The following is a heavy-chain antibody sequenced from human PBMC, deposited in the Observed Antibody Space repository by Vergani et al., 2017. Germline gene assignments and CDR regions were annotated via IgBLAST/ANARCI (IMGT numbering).Heavy chain of an antibody. CDR2: ISSSGSTI. J-gene: IGHJ4*02. V-gene: IGHV3-11*01. CDR3: ARALGGY. D-gene: IGHD3-10*01. Sequence: QVQLQESGPGLVKPSQTLSLTCTVSGGSISSGGYYMSWIRQAPGKGLEWVSYISSSGSTIYYADSVKGRFTISRDNAKNSLYLQMNSLRAEDTAVYYCARALGGYWGQGTLVTVSS. CDR1: GGSISSGGYY.